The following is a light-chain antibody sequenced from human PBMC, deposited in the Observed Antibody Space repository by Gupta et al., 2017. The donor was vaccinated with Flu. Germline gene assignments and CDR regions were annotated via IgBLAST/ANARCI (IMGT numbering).Light chain of an antibody. V-gene: IGLV4-69*01. CDR1: SCHDNYA. Sequence: QLVLPPSPSASASLGSSAKLTFSLSSCHDNYAIAWHQQQPEKAPRFLMKVNSYGSHTKGDRIADRFYGSSYAAARSLTVPSRQSEDEDDYYCQTGGNYVVFGGGTKLTVL. CDR3: QTGGNYVV. J-gene: IGLJ2*01. CDR2: VNSYGSH.